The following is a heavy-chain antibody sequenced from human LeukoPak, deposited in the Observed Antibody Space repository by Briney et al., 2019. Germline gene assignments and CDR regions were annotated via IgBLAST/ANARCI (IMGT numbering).Heavy chain of an antibody. CDR3: ARDRGFNYGSDF. V-gene: IGHV3-7*01. CDR2: IKQDGREK. CDR1: GFTLSSYY. D-gene: IGHD5-18*01. J-gene: IGHJ4*02. Sequence: SGGSLRLSCAAWGFTLSSYYVSWVRQARGKGLEWVAKIKQDGREKYYVDSVKGRFTISRDNAKNSLYLQMNSLRAEDTAVYYCARDRGFNYGSDFWGQGTLVTVSS.